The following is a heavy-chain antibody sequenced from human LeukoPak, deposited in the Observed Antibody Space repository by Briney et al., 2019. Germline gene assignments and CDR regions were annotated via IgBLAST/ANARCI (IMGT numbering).Heavy chain of an antibody. V-gene: IGHV4-59*01. D-gene: IGHD3-22*01. CDR1: GGSISSYY. Sequence: SETLSLTCTVSGGSISSYYWSWIRQPPGKGLEWIGYIYYSGSTNYIPSLKSRVTISVDTSKNQFSLKLSSVTAADTAVYYCARDRDDRNAFDIWGQGTMVTVSS. CDR3: ARDRDDRNAFDI. J-gene: IGHJ3*02. CDR2: IYYSGST.